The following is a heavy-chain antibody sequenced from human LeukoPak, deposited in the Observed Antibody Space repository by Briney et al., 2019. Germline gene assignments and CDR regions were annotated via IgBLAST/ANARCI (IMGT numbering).Heavy chain of an antibody. CDR1: GGSISSYY. CDR3: ARHSSVVRGWFDP. Sequence: SETLCLICTVSGGSISSYYLSWIRQPPGKGLEWIGYIYSSGSTNYNPSLKSRVTISVDTSKNQFSLNLTSVTAADTALYYCARHSSVVRGWFDPWGQGTRVTVSS. V-gene: IGHV4-4*09. D-gene: IGHD2-15*01. CDR2: IYSSGST. J-gene: IGHJ5*02.